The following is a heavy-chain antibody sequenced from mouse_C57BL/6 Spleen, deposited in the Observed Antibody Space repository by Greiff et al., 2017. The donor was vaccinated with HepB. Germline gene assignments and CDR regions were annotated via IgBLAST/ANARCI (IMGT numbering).Heavy chain of an antibody. Sequence: VQLQQPGAELVKPGASVKLSCKASGYTFTSYWMQWVKQRPGQGLEWIGEIDPSDSYTNYNQKFKGKATLTVDTSSSTAYMQLSSLTSEDSAVYYCVLRPGYWGQGTTLTVSS. CDR3: VLRPGY. V-gene: IGHV1-50*01. CDR1: GYTFTSYW. D-gene: IGHD1-1*01. J-gene: IGHJ2*01. CDR2: IDPSDSYT.